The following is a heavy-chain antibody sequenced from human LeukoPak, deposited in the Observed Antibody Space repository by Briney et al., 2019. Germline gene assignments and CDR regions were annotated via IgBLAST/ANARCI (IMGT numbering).Heavy chain of an antibody. V-gene: IGHV3-53*01. J-gene: IGHJ4*02. Sequence: GGSLRLSCTASGFIVSSNYMTWVRQAPGKGLEWVPVIYSDGSTFYADSVKGRFTISRDTSKNTLYLQMNNLRADDTAVYYCARDPQVFCWGQGALVTVSS. CDR3: ARDPQVFC. D-gene: IGHD2/OR15-2a*01. CDR1: GFIVSSNY. CDR2: IYSDGST.